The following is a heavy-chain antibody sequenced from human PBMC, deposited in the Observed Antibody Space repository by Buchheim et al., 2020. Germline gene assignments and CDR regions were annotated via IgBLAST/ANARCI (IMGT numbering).Heavy chain of an antibody. CDR1: GFDFSNYA. CDR3: SDLFDY. D-gene: IGHD2-21*02. Sequence: EVQILESGGGLVQPGGSLRLSCAASGFDFSNYAMSWVRQGPGKGLEWVSTINAVSTSTYYADSVKGRFTISRDNSRNTLYLQMNNRRDEDTALYYCSDLFDYWGQGAL. V-gene: IGHV3-23*01. J-gene: IGHJ4*02. CDR2: INAVSTST.